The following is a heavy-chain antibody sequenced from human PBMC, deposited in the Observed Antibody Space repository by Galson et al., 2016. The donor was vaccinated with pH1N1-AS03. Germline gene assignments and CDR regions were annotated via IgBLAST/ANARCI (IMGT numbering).Heavy chain of an antibody. Sequence: TLSLTCIVSGASVSSGGDYWSWIRQPAGKGLEWIGRINNRGNTKYNPSLESRVVMSADTSRNQFSLRLSAVTAADTAVYYCTRGKEKGRVIVPTVLFYFASWGQGKLVTVAS. CDR1: GASVSSGGDY. D-gene: IGHD2-21*01. J-gene: IGHJ5*01. V-gene: IGHV4-61*02. CDR2: INNRGNT. CDR3: TRGKEKGRVIVPTVLFYFAS.